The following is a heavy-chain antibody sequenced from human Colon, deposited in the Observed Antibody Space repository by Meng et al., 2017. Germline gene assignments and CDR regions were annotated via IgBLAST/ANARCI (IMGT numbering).Heavy chain of an antibody. CDR2: ISYTGNT. Sequence: SETLSLTCTVSGGSISGYMWSWIRQPPGKGLEWLGYISYTGNTNQNPSLRGRVTMSVDTSKNQFSLTLTSVTAAERAVYYCARGVGAFVWGQGTLVTVSS. V-gene: IGHV4-59*01. J-gene: IGHJ4*02. CDR1: GGSISGYM. D-gene: IGHD1-26*01. CDR3: ARGVGAFV.